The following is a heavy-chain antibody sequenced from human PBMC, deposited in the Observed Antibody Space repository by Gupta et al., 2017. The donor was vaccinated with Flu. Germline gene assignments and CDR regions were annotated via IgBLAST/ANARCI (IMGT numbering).Heavy chain of an antibody. CDR1: GLTFSIYG. CDR3: ARDPNGDFIGAFDF. J-gene: IGHJ3*01. D-gene: IGHD4-17*01. CDR2: IKGSGART. V-gene: IGHV3-23*01. Sequence: ELQMWESGGGLTQPGGSLRLSCSVSGLTFSIYGMLWVRHAPGKGLEYVASIKGSGARTFYADSVEGRFTISRDNFKDTLYLHMDRLRAEDTGIYFCARDPNGDFIGAFDFWGHGTMVTVSS.